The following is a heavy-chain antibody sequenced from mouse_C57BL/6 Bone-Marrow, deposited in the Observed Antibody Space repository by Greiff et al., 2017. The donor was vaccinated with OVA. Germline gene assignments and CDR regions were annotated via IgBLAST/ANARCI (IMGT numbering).Heavy chain of an antibody. J-gene: IGHJ1*03. Sequence: EVKLQESGGDLVKPGGSLKLSCAASGFTFSSYGMSWVRQTPDKRLEWVATISSGGSYTYYPDSVKGRFTISRDNAKNTLYLQMSSLKSEDTAMYYCARHGTIWYFDVWGTGTTVTVSS. CDR3: ARHGTIWYFDV. V-gene: IGHV5-6*01. D-gene: IGHD4-1*01. CDR2: ISSGGSYT. CDR1: GFTFSSYG.